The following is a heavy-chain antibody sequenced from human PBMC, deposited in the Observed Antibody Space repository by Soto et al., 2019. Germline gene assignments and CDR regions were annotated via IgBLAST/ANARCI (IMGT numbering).Heavy chain of an antibody. J-gene: IGHJ6*02. CDR2: ISGSGGRS. CDR3: ARDLRVYEYYYYYGMDV. D-gene: IGHD2-8*01. V-gene: IGHV3-23*01. CDR1: GFTFSSYA. Sequence: PGGSLRLSCAASGFTFSSYAMSWVRQAPGKGLEWVSGISGSGGRSYYADSVKGRFTISRDNSKSTLYLQMNSLRAEDTAVYYCARDLRVYEYYYYYGMDVWGQGTTVTVSS.